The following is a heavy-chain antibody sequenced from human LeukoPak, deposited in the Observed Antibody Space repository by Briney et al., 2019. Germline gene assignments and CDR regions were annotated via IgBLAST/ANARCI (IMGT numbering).Heavy chain of an antibody. CDR1: GYTFTSYA. V-gene: IGHV1-3*01. CDR3: ASLGIAVAGTDTTGY. D-gene: IGHD6-19*01. Sequence: ASVKVSCKASGYTFTSYAMHWVRQAPGQRLEWMGWINAGNGNTKHSQKFQGRVTITRDTSASTAYMELSSLRSEDTAVYYCASLGIAVAGTDTTGYWGQGTLVTVSS. CDR2: INAGNGNT. J-gene: IGHJ4*02.